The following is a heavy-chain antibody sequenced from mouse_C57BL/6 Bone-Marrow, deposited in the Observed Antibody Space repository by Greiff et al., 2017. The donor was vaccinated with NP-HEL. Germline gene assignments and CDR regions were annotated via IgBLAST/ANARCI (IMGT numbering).Heavy chain of an antibody. CDR2: IDPSDSYT. CDR1: GYNFTSYW. CDR3: ARAYGSSYGEY. J-gene: IGHJ2*01. D-gene: IGHD1-1*01. Sequence: QVQLQQPGAELVMPGASVKLSCKASGYNFTSYWMHWVKQRPGPGLEWIGEIDPSDSYTNYNQKFKGKSTLTVDKSSSTASMQLSILTSEDSAVYYCARAYGSSYGEYWGQGTTLTVSS. V-gene: IGHV1-69*01.